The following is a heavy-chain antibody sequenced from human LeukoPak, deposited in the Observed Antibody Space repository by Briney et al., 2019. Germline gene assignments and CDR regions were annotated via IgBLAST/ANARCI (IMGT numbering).Heavy chain of an antibody. CDR2: ISSSSSYI. CDR1: GFTFSSYS. Sequence: GGSLRLSCAASGFTFSSYSMNWVRQAPGKGLEWVSSISSSSSYIYYADSVKGRFTISRDNAKNSLYLQMNSLRAEDTAVYYCARDTSGGDYLFGYWGQGTLVTVSS. D-gene: IGHD4-17*01. CDR3: ARDTSGGDYLFGY. V-gene: IGHV3-21*01. J-gene: IGHJ4*02.